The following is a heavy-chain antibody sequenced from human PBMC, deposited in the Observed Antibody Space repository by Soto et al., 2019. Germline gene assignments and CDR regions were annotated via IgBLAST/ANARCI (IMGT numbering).Heavy chain of an antibody. CDR1: GFTFSSYA. J-gene: IGHJ4*02. CDR2: ISGSGGST. CDR3: ANDLLLSASTAPKGALGFDS. Sequence: GGSVRLSCAASGFTFSSYAMSWVRQAPGKGLEWVSAISGSGGSTYYADSVKGRFTISRDNSKNTQYLQMNSLRAEDTAVYYCANDLLLSASTAPKGALGFDSWGQGTLVTDSS. V-gene: IGHV3-23*01. D-gene: IGHD2-21*01.